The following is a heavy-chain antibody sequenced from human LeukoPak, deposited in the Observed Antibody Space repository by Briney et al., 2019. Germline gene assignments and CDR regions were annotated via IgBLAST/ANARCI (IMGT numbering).Heavy chain of an antibody. Sequence: PGGSLRLSCAASGFTFSNAWMSWVRQAPGKGLEWVGRIKSKTDGGTTDYAAPVKGRFTISRDDSKNTLYLQMNSLKTEDTAVYYCTTDIYDSSGYPRGRFDYWGQGTLVTVSS. CDR2: IKSKTDGGTT. D-gene: IGHD3-22*01. J-gene: IGHJ4*02. CDR1: GFTFSNAW. CDR3: TTDIYDSSGYPRGRFDY. V-gene: IGHV3-15*01.